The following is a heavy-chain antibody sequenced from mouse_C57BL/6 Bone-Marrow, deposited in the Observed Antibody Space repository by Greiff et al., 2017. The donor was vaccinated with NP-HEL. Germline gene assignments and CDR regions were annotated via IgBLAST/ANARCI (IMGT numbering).Heavy chain of an antibody. D-gene: IGHD2-10*01. V-gene: IGHV1-82*01. Sequence: VMLVESGPELVKPGASVKISCKASGYAFSSSWMNWVKQRPGKGLEWIGRIYPGDGDTNYNGKFKGKATLTADKSSSTAYMQLSSLTSEDSAVYFCASLLPYYFDYWGQGTTLTVSS. J-gene: IGHJ2*01. CDR1: GYAFSSSW. CDR3: ASLLPYYFDY. CDR2: IYPGDGDT.